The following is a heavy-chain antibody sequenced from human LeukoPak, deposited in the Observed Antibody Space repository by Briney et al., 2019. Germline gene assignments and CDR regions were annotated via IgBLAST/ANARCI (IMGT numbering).Heavy chain of an antibody. CDR3: AKPVAGSSLGAFDI. CDR2: LTSSGGTT. CDR1: GFTFSNYA. D-gene: IGHD6-19*01. Sequence: AGGSLRLSCAASGFTFSNYAMSWVRQAPGRGLEWVSGLTSSGGTTYYADSVKGRFTISRDNSRSTLYLQTNSLRVEDTAVYYCAKPVAGSSLGAFDIWGQGTMVTVSS. V-gene: IGHV3-23*01. J-gene: IGHJ3*02.